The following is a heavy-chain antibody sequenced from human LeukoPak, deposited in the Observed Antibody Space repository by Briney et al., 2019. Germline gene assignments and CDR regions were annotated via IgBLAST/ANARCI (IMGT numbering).Heavy chain of an antibody. Sequence: PGGALRLSCAACGFTFSSYIMNWVRQAPGKGLEWVSYISSSSSTIYYAYSVKGRFTISRDNAKNSLYLQMNSLRAEDTAVYYCARSICSSTSCYWKWIDSWGQGTLVTVSS. V-gene: IGHV3-48*01. CDR3: ARSICSSTSCYWKWIDS. CDR2: ISSSSSTI. D-gene: IGHD2-2*01. CDR1: GFTFSSYI. J-gene: IGHJ4*02.